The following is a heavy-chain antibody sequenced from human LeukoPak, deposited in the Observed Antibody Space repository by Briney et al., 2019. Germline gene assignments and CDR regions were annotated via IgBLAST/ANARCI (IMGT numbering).Heavy chain of an antibody. CDR2: IYDNNNT. Sequence: PSETLSLTCTVSGGSVSSVGYDWSWLRQRPGKGREWIGHIYDNNNTYYNPSLKSRLTISVDTSKNQFCLRLTSVTAADTAVYYCARVNHEGVGCTQITPPKEFDFWGQGTLVTVSS. V-gene: IGHV4-31*03. D-gene: IGHD1-26*01. CDR3: ARVNHEGVGCTQITPPKEFDF. CDR1: GGSVSSVGYD. J-gene: IGHJ4*02.